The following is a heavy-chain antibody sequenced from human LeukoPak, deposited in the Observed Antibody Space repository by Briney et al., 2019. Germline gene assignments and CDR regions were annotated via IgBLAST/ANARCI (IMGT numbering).Heavy chain of an antibody. V-gene: IGHV3-7*05. CDR3: VRGSSGTVVRGVSWAWFDP. CDR2: IKPDGSEK. J-gene: IGHJ5*02. CDR1: GFTFNNYW. D-gene: IGHD3-10*01. Sequence: GGSLRLSCAASGFTFNNYWMNWVRQAPGKGLEWVANIKPDGSEKYYVDSVKGRFIISRDNAKKSLYLQMNSLRAEDTAVYYCVRGSSGTVVRGVSWAWFDPWGQGTLVTVSS.